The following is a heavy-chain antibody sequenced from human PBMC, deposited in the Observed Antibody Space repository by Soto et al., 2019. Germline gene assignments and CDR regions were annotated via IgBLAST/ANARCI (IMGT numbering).Heavy chain of an antibody. V-gene: IGHV1-3*01. Sequence: ASVKVSCKASGYTFSNYGIHWVRQAPGQRLEWMGWINAGNGNTKYSEKFQGRVTITRGTSASTAYMELSSLRSEDTAVYYCARSGYSSGWYHWYFDFWGRGTLVTVSS. CDR1: GYTFSNYG. CDR2: INAGNGNT. CDR3: ARSGYSSGWYHWYFDF. J-gene: IGHJ2*01. D-gene: IGHD6-19*01.